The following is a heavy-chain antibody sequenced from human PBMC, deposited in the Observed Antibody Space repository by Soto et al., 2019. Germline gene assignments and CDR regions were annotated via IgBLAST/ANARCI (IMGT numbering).Heavy chain of an antibody. CDR2: IYYSGST. CDR3: ARVIDYYYYMDV. J-gene: IGHJ6*03. V-gene: IGHV4-31*03. CDR1: GGSISSGGYY. Sequence: PSETLSLTCTVSGGSISSGGYYWSWIRQHPGKGLEWIGYIYYSGSTYYNLSLKSRVTISVDTSKNQFSLKLSSVTAADTAVYYCARVIDYYYYMDVWGKGTTVTVSS.